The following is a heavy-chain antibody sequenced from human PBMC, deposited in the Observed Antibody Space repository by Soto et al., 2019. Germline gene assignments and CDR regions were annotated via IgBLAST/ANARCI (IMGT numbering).Heavy chain of an antibody. Sequence: SETLSLTCAVYGGSFSGYYWSWIRQPPGKGLEWIGEINHSGSTNYNPSLKSRVTISVGTSKNQFSLKLSSVTAADTAVYYCARGGRITMIVVVTPFDYWGQGTLVTVSS. J-gene: IGHJ4*02. CDR2: INHSGST. CDR1: GGSFSGYY. CDR3: ARGGRITMIVVVTPFDY. V-gene: IGHV4-34*01. D-gene: IGHD3-22*01.